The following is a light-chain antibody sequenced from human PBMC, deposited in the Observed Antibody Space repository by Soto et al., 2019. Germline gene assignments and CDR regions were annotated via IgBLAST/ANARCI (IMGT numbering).Light chain of an antibody. CDR1: SSNIGSDY. J-gene: IGLJ2*01. CDR3: AAWDKSLSGGV. Sequence: QSVLTQPPSVSAAAGQKVTISCSGSSSNIGSDYVSWYQQLPGTAPKLLIYENNKRPSGIPDRFSGSKSGTSAPLGITGLQTGDEADYYCAAWDKSLSGGVFGGGTKLTVL. V-gene: IGLV1-51*02. CDR2: ENN.